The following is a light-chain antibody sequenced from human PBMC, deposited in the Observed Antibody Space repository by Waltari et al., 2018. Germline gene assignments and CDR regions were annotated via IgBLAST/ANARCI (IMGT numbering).Light chain of an antibody. V-gene: IGLV1-44*01. Sequence: QSVLTQPHSASGSPGQRVTIPCSGRYSNIGHHSVNWYQQVPGTAPKLLIYNNDRRPSGVPDRFSGSKSGTSASLAISGLQSEDEADYYCAAWDDSLNGVFGGGTKLTVL. CDR3: AAWDDSLNGV. CDR1: YSNIGHHS. J-gene: IGLJ3*02. CDR2: NND.